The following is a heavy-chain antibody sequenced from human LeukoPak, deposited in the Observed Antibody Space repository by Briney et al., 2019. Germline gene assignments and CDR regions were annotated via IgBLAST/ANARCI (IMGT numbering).Heavy chain of an antibody. CDR1: GFTFSSYS. CDR2: ISSSSSYI. J-gene: IGHJ4*02. Sequence: GGSLRLSCAASGFTFSSYSMNWVRRAPGKGLEWVSSISSSSSYIYYADSVKGRFTISRDNAKNSLYLQMNSLRAEDTAVYYCALANWGSQAPGDYWGQGTLVTVSS. D-gene: IGHD7-27*01. CDR3: ALANWGSQAPGDY. V-gene: IGHV3-21*01.